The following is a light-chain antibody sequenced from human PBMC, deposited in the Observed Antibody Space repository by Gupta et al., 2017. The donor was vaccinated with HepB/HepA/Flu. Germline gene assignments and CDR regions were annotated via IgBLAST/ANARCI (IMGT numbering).Light chain of an antibody. CDR3: SCRDTSGKEVL. CDR2: GNN. CDR1: SLRNYY. J-gene: IGLJ2*01. Sequence: SSELTQDPAVSVALGQTVRISCQGYSLRNYYTTWYQQKSGQAPVLVIYGNNDRPSGIPDRFSGSNSGNTASLTITGTQAEDEADYYCSCRDTSGKEVLFGGGTKVTVL. V-gene: IGLV3-19*01.